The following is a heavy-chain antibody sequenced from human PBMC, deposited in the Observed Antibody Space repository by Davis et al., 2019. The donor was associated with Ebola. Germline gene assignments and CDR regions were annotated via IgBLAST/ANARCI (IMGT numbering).Heavy chain of an antibody. J-gene: IGHJ4*02. D-gene: IGHD1-1*01. CDR1: GFIFSTYD. V-gene: IGHV3-13*01. CDR2: IAAAGDT. CDR3: ARGNGLLDLDY. Sequence: PGGSLRLSCAASGFIFSTYDMHWVRQAPGKGLEWVSAIAAAGDTYYPGSVKGRFTISRENGKNSLYLQMNSLRPGDTAVYYCARGNGLLDLDYWGQGILVIVSS.